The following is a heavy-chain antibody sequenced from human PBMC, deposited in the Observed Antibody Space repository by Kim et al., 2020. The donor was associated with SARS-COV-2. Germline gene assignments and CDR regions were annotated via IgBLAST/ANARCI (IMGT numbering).Heavy chain of an antibody. D-gene: IGHD6-13*01. CDR2: ISGSGGST. CDR1: GFTFSSYA. J-gene: IGHJ4*02. CDR3: AKDQYSSSWYRRAPFDY. V-gene: IGHV3-23*01. Sequence: GGSLRLSCAASGFTFSSYAMSWVRQAPGKGLEWVSAISGSGGSTYYADSVKGRFTISRDNSKNTLYLQMNSLRAEDTAVYYCAKDQYSSSWYRRAPFDYWGQGTLVTVSS.